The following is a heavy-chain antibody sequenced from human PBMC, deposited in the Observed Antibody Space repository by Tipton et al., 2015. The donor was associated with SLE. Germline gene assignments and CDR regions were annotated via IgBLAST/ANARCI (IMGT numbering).Heavy chain of an antibody. CDR2: ICSNGGST. Sequence: SLRLSCAASGITLRTYAMHWVRQVPGKGLEYVSGICSNGGSTDYATSVKGRFTFSRNNSKNKLYLQMGSLRSEDMAVYYWARPAHQDLCDGTSCFSGYYFDSWGQGTLVAVSS. CDR3: ARPAHQDLCDGTSCFSGYYFDS. V-gene: IGHV3-64*01. J-gene: IGHJ4*02. D-gene: IGHD2-2*01. CDR1: GITLRTYA.